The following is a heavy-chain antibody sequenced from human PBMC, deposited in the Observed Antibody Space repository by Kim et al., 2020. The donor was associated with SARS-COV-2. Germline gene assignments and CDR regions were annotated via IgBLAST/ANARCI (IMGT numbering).Heavy chain of an antibody. V-gene: IGHV4-31*03. J-gene: IGHJ6*02. CDR1: GGSISSGGYY. D-gene: IGHD3-10*01. CDR3: ARVTWFGELLLPPYDMDV. CDR2: IYYSGST. Sequence: SETLSLTCTVSGGSISSGGYYWSWIRQHPGKGLEWIGYIYYSGSTYYNPSLKSRVTISVDTSKNQFSLKLSSVTAADTAVYYCARVTWFGELLLPPYDMDVWGQGTTVTVSS.